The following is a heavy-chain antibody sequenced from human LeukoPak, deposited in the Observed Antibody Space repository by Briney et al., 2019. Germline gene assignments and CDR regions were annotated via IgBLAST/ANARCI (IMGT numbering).Heavy chain of an antibody. D-gene: IGHD3-10*01. CDR3: AKVFSGENDY. Sequence: GGSLRLSCAASGFTVSSNEMSWVRQAPGKGLEWVSSISGGSTYYADSRKGRFTISRDNSKNTLYLQMNSLRAEDTAVYYCAKVFSGENDYWGQGTLVTVSS. V-gene: IGHV3-38-3*01. CDR1: GFTVSSNE. J-gene: IGHJ4*02. CDR2: ISGGST.